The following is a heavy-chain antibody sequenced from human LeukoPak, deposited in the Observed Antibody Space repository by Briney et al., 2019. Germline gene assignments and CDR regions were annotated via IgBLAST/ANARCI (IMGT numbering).Heavy chain of an antibody. D-gene: IGHD5-24*01. J-gene: IGHJ4*02. Sequence: SQTLALTCAISGDSVSSNSVAWNWIRQSPSRGLEWLGRTYYRSKWCNDFAVSVISRITINPDTSKNQFSLQVNSVTPEDTAVYYCARGLDVYLSNWGQGTLVTVSS. CDR1: GDSVSSNSVA. CDR2: TYYRSKWCN. V-gene: IGHV6-1*01. CDR3: ARGLDVYLSN.